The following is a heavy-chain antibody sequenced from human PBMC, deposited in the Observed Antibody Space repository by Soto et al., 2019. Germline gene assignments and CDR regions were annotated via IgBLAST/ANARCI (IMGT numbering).Heavy chain of an antibody. CDR2: IYWDDDK. D-gene: IGHD3-9*01. J-gene: IGHJ4*02. V-gene: IGHV2-5*02. CDR1: GFSLSTSGVG. Sequence: SGPTLVNPTQTLTLTCTFSGFSLSTSGVGVGWIRQPPGKALEWLALIYWDDDKRYSPSLKSRLTITKDTSKNQVALTMTNMDPVDTATYYCAHSNYDISTGPAPSIFDYWGQRTLVTVSS. CDR3: AHSNYDISTGPAPSIFDY.